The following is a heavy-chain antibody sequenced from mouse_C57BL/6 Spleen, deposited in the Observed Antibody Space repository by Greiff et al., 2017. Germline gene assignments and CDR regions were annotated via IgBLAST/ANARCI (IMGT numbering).Heavy chain of an antibody. V-gene: IGHV1-15*01. CDR2: IDPETGGT. Sequence: QVQLKESGAELVRPGASVTLSCKASGYTFTDYEMHWVKQTPVHGLEWIGAIDPETGGTAYNQKFKGKAILTADKSSSTAYMELRSLTSEDSAVYYCTRDWEDYFDYWGQGTTLTVSS. CDR3: TRDWEDYFDY. CDR1: GYTFTDYE. D-gene: IGHD4-1*01. J-gene: IGHJ2*01.